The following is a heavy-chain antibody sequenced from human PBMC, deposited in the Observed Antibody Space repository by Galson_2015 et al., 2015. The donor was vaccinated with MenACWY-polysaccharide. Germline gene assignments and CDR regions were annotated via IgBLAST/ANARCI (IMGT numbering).Heavy chain of an antibody. CDR3: ARLDADSSGYYNGGWYFDL. D-gene: IGHD3-22*01. J-gene: IGHJ2*01. CDR2: IYPGDSDT. CDR1: GYSFTSYW. Sequence: QSGAEVKKPGESLKISCKGSGYSFTSYWIGWVRQMPGKGLEWMGIIYPGDSDTRYSPSFQGQVTISADKSISTAYLQWSSLKASDTAMYYCARLDADSSGYYNGGWYFDLWGRGTLVTVSS. V-gene: IGHV5-51*01.